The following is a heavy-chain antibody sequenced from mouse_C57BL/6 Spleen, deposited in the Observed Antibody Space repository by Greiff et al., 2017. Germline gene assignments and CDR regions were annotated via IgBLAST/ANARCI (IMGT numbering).Heavy chain of an antibody. CDR3: ARIDYYGSSYRYFDV. CDR1: GYTFTSYG. CDR2: IYPRSGNT. D-gene: IGHD1-1*01. Sequence: VKLVESGAELARPGASVKLSCKASGYTFTSYGISWVKQRTGQGLEWIGEIYPRSGNTYYNEKFKGKATLTADKSSSTAYMELRSLTSEDSAVYFCARIDYYGSSYRYFDVWGTGTTVTVSS. V-gene: IGHV1-81*01. J-gene: IGHJ1*03.